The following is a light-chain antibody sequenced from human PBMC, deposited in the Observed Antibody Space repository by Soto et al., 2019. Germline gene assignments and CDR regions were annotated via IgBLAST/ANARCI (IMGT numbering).Light chain of an antibody. J-gene: IGLJ2*01. CDR3: QSYDSSLSGSVV. CDR1: SSNIGAGYD. V-gene: IGLV1-40*01. Sequence: QSVLTQPPSVSGAPGQRVTISCTGSSSNIGAGYDVHWYQHLPGTAPKLLIYGNINRPSGAPDRFSGSKSGTSASLAITGLQAEDEADYYCQSYDSSLSGSVVFGGGTKVTVL. CDR2: GNI.